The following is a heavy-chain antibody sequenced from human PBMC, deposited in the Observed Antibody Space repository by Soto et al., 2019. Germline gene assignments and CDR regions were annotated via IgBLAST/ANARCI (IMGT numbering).Heavy chain of an antibody. Sequence: SETLSLTCAVSGGSISSGDWCWSWVRQSPGRGLEWIGEISHSGSTSCNPSLKSRVTISADKSENQFSLRLTSVTAADTAVYYCARRRCDSIFGSLDSWGQGALVTVSS. D-gene: IGHD3-3*02. CDR1: GGSISSGDW. CDR3: ARRRCDSIFGSLDS. V-gene: IGHV4-4*02. J-gene: IGHJ4*02. CDR2: ISHSGST.